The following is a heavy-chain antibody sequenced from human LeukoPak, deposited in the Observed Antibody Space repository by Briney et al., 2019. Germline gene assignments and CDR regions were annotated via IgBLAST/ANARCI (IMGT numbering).Heavy chain of an antibody. V-gene: IGHV4-30-4*08. CDR1: GGSISSGDYY. J-gene: IGHJ6*03. Sequence: SETLSLTCTVSGGSISSGDYYWSWIRQPPGKGLEWIGYIYYSGSTYYNPSLKSRVTVSVDTSKNQFSLKLSSVTAADTAVYDCARVPDRGYYYYYMDVWGKGTTVTVSS. CDR3: ARVPDRGYYYYYMDV. D-gene: IGHD3-10*01. CDR2: IYYSGST.